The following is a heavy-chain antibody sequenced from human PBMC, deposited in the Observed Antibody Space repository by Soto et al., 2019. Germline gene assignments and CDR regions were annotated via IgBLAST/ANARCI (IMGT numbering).Heavy chain of an antibody. CDR3: TRVIRYSSSWYAHNWFDP. D-gene: IGHD6-13*01. CDR1: GFTFGDYA. J-gene: IGHJ5*02. V-gene: IGHV3-49*03. CDR2: IRSKAYGGTT. Sequence: SLRLSCTASGFTFGDYAMSWFRQAPGKGLEWVGFIRSKAYGGTTEYAASVKGRFTISRDDSKSIAYLQMNSLKTEDTAVYYCTRVIRYSSSWYAHNWFDPWGQGTLVTVSS.